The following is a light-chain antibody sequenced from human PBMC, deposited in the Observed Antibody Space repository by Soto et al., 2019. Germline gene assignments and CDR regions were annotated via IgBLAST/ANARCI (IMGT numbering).Light chain of an antibody. Sequence: EIVWTQSPGTLSLSPGEGDTLSCRASQSVSSNSLAWYQQKPGKAPRLLIYGASTRATGIPDRFSGSGSGKDFTLTINRVEPEDFAVYYCQQYGSSPLTFGGGTKVEIK. CDR3: QQYGSSPLT. CDR1: QSVSSNS. CDR2: GAS. J-gene: IGKJ4*01. V-gene: IGKV3-20*01.